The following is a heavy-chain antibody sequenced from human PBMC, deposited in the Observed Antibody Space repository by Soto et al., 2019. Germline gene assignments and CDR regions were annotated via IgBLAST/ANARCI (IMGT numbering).Heavy chain of an antibody. CDR3: ARSQMLAAVPENYYYYAMDV. CDR1: GFTFRSYW. V-gene: IGHV3-21*01. CDR2: ISSSSSYI. J-gene: IGHJ6*02. D-gene: IGHD2-15*01. Sequence: EVQLVESGGGLVKPGGSLRLSCDASGFTFRSYWMNWVRQAPGKGLEWVSSISSSSSYIYYADSMTGRFTISRDNAKNSLYLQMNSLRVAATAGYYCARSQMLAAVPENYYYYAMDVWGQGTTVTVSS.